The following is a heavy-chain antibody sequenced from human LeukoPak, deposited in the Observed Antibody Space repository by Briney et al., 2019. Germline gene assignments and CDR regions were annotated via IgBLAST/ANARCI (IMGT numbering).Heavy chain of an antibody. J-gene: IGHJ6*02. CDR2: IYSGGST. D-gene: IGHD3-9*01. Sequence: GGSLRLSCAASGFTVSSNYMSWVRQAPGKGLEWVSVIYSGGSTYYADSVKGRFTISRDNSKNTLYLQMNSLRAEDTAVYYCARDSAEIFNYYYYYGMDVWGQGTTVTVSS. CDR3: ARDSAEIFNYYYYYGMDV. V-gene: IGHV3-66*01. CDR1: GFTVSSNY.